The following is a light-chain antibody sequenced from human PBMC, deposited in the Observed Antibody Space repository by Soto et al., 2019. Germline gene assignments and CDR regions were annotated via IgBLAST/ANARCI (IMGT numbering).Light chain of an antibody. J-gene: IGLJ1*01. V-gene: IGLV1-47*02. CDR1: SFNIGFNY. CDR3: AAWDDSLSGGF. CDR2: SND. Sequence: QSVLTQPPSASGTPGQTVTISCSGSSFNIGFNYVYWYQQLPGMAPKLLIHSNDERPSGVPDRFSGSKSGTSASLAISGLRSEDEAEYYCAAWDDSLSGGFFGTGTKLTVL.